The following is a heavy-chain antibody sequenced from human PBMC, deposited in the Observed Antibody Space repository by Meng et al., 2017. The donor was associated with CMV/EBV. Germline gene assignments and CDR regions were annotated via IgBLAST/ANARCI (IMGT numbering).Heavy chain of an antibody. CDR1: GGTFSSYG. V-gene: IGHV1-69*13. Sequence: SVKVSCKASGGTFSSYGITWVRQAPGQGLEWVGGLIPIFRTANYAQKLQGRVTITSDESTSTAYMELSSLRSEDTAVYYCARGNDFCSGPGQYYYSGLDVWGQGTTVTVSS. CDR3: ARGNDFCSGPGQYYYSGLDV. J-gene: IGHJ6*02. D-gene: IGHD3-3*01. CDR2: LIPIFRTA.